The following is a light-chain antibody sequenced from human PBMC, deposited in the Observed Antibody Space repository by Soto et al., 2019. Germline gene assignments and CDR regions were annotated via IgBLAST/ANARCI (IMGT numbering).Light chain of an antibody. V-gene: IGKV1-6*01. CDR1: EDIRND. CDR3: QQVNVYPST. Sequence: AIQMTQSPSSLSASVGDRVTITCRASEDIRNDLGWYQQKPGRAPHLLIYLASSLKSGVPSRFGGSGSGTDFNLTISKLKPEDFENYYCQQVNVYPSTFGGGTKV. CDR2: LAS. J-gene: IGKJ4*01.